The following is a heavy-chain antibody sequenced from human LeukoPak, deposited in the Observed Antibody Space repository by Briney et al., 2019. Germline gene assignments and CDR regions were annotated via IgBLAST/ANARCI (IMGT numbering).Heavy chain of an antibody. J-gene: IGHJ3*02. CDR1: GGSISSYY. CDR3: ARHSWAPGGPDAFDI. Sequence: SETLSLTCTVSGGSISSYYWGWIRQPPGKGLEWFGSFYYSGSTYYNPSLKSRVTISVDTSKNQFSLKLSSVTAADTAVYYCARHSWAPGGPDAFDIWGQGTMVTVSS. D-gene: IGHD2-15*01. V-gene: IGHV4-39*01. CDR2: FYYSGST.